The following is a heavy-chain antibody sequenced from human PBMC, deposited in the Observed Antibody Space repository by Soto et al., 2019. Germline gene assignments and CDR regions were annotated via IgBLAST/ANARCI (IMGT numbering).Heavy chain of an antibody. V-gene: IGHV1-2*02. J-gene: IGHJ5*02. CDR2: INPNSGGT. D-gene: IGHD2-2*01. Sequence: GASVKVSCKASGYTFTGYYMHWVRQAPGQGLEWMGWINPNSGGTNYAQKFQGRVTMTRDTSISTAHMELSRLRSDDTAVYYCVTDIVVVPATGPWGQGTLVTVSS. CDR3: VTDIVVVPATGP. CDR1: GYTFTGYY.